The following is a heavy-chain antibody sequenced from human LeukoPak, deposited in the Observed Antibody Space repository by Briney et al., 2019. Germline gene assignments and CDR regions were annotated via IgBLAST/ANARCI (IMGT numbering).Heavy chain of an antibody. CDR3: ARRVNNDYGDYGWFDP. D-gene: IGHD4-17*01. CDR2: ISAYNGNT. V-gene: IGHV1-18*01. CDR1: GYTFTSYG. J-gene: IGHJ5*02. Sequence: ASVKVSCKASGYTFTSYGTSWVRQAPGQGLEWMGWISAYNGNTNYAQKLQGRVTMTTDTSTSTAYMELRSLRSDDTAVYYCARRVNNDYGDYGWFDPWGQGTLVTVSS.